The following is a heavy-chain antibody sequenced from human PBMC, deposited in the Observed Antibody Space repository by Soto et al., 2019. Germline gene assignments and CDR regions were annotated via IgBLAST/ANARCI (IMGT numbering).Heavy chain of an antibody. CDR1: GYTFTRSG. J-gene: IGHJ6*02. CDR3: ARAGVAPYYYYGMDV. Sequence: QVQLVQSGAEVKKPGASVKVSCKASGYTFTRSGISWVRQAPGQGPEWMGWISSYNGDTNYAQTFQGRVTMTTDTSTSTAYMELRSLRSDDTAVYYCARAGVAPYYYYGMDVWGQGTPXT. D-gene: IGHD5-12*01. V-gene: IGHV1-18*01. CDR2: ISSYNGDT.